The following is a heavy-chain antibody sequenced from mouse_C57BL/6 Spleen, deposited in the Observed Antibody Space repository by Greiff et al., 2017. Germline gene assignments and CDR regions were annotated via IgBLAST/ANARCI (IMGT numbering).Heavy chain of an antibody. Sequence: EVKLMESGGGLVKPGGSLKLSCAASGFTFSDYGMHWVRQAPEKGLEWVAYISSGSSTIYYADTVKGRFTISRDNAKNTLFLQLTSLRSEDTAMYYCARGGYGSPYYAMDYWGQGTSVTVSS. CDR2: ISSGSSTI. V-gene: IGHV5-17*01. J-gene: IGHJ4*01. CDR1: GFTFSDYG. D-gene: IGHD1-1*01. CDR3: ARGGYGSPYYAMDY.